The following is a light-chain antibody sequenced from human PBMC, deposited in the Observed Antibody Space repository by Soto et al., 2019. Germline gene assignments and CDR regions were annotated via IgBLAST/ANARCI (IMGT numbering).Light chain of an antibody. CDR2: EVS. J-gene: IGLJ1*01. CDR1: SSDVGAYNF. Sequence: QSALTQPASVSGSPGQSITISCTGTSSDVGAYNFVSWYQQHPGKAPKLLIYEVSNRPSGVSNRFSGSKSGNTASLTISGLQADDEADYYCSSATTGNTLDVFGTGTKVTVL. CDR3: SSATTGNTLDV. V-gene: IGLV2-14*01.